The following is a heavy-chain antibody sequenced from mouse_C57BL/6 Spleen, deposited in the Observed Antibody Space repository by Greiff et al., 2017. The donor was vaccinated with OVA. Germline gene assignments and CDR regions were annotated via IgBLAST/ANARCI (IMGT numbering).Heavy chain of an antibody. CDR1: GYAFSSYW. CDR3: ARGGTAQGTYGFAY. J-gene: IGHJ3*01. V-gene: IGHV1-80*01. D-gene: IGHD3-2*02. CDR2: IYPGDGDT. Sequence: QVQLQQSGAELVKPGASVKISCKASGYAFSSYWMNWVKQRPGKGLEWIGQIYPGDGDTNYNGKFKGKATLTADKSSSTAYMQLSSLTSEDSAVYFCARGGTAQGTYGFAYWGQGTLVTVSA.